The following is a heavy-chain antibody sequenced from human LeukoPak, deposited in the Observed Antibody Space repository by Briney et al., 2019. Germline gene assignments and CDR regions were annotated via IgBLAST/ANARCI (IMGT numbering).Heavy chain of an antibody. CDR3: AEFGEFGY. D-gene: IGHD3-10*01. CDR2: ISYDGSNK. V-gene: IGHV3-30*04. J-gene: IGHJ4*02. Sequence: GGSLRLSCAASGFTFSSYAMHWVRQAPGKGLEWVAVISYDGSNKYYADSVKGRFTISRDNSKNTLYLQMNSLRAEDTAVYCCAEFGEFGYWGQGTLVTVSS. CDR1: GFTFSSYA.